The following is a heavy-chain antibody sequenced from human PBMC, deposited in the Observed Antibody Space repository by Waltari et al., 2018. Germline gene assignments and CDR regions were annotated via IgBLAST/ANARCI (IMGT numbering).Heavy chain of an antibody. D-gene: IGHD6-19*01. CDR2: ITAGNDNT. Sequence: QVQLVQSGAEVKKPGASVKVSCKASGYTFSNFAIHWVRQAPGQRLEWMGWITAGNDNTEYSQKFQGRLTITRDTSASTAYMELSSLTSEDTAVYYCAAFTSGWSYGMDVWGQGTTVTVSS. V-gene: IGHV1-3*01. CDR3: AAFTSGWSYGMDV. CDR1: GYTFSNFA. J-gene: IGHJ6*02.